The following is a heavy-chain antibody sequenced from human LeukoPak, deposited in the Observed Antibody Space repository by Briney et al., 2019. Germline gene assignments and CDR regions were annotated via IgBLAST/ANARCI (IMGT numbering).Heavy chain of an antibody. CDR2: IRYDGSNK. V-gene: IGHV3-30*02. CDR3: AKERGWTAAFDI. J-gene: IGHJ3*02. CDR1: GFTFSSYG. Sequence: GGSLRLSCAASGFTFSSYGMHGVRQAPGKGLEWVAFIRYDGSNKYYADSVKGRFTISRDNSKNTLYLQMNSRRAEDTAVYYCAKERGWTAAFDIWGQGTMVTVSS. D-gene: IGHD6-19*01.